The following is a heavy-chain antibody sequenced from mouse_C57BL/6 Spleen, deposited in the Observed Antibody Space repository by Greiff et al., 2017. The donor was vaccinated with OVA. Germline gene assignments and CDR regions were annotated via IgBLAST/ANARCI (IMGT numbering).Heavy chain of an antibody. V-gene: IGHV1-54*01. Sequence: VQVVESGAELVRPGTSVKVSCKASGYAFTNYLIEWVKQRPGQGLEWIGVINPGSGGTNYNEKFKGKATLTADKSSSTAYMQLSSLTSEDSAVYFCARRDYEGYYFDYWGQGTTLTVSS. D-gene: IGHD2-4*01. J-gene: IGHJ2*01. CDR2: INPGSGGT. CDR1: GYAFTNYL. CDR3: ARRDYEGYYFDY.